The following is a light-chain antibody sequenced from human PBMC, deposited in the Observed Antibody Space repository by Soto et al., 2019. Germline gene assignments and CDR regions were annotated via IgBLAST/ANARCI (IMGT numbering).Light chain of an antibody. CDR2: GAS. CDR1: QSIRYY. V-gene: IGKV1-5*01. J-gene: IGKJ1*01. Sequence: DIQLTQSPPTLSASVGDRVTITCRASQSIRYYLAWYQQMPGKAPKLLIYGASSLQSGVPSRFSGSGSGTEFTLTISSLQPDDFATYYCQQYNSYSGPFGQGTKVDIK. CDR3: QQYNSYSGP.